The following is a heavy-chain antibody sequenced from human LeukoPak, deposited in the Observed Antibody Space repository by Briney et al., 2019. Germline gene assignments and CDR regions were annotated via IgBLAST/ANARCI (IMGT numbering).Heavy chain of an antibody. V-gene: IGHV3-7*03. D-gene: IGHD6-19*01. J-gene: IGHJ4*02. CDR2: LKQDAYQT. Sequence: PGGSLRLSCAASGFSLSSSWMAWVRQAPGQGLEWAANLKQDAYQTFYLESVKGRFTISRDNAKNSLYLYMNSLRVEDTAMYYCARDRRSGLDHWGQGALVTVSS. CDR3: ARDRRSGLDH. CDR1: GFSLSSSW.